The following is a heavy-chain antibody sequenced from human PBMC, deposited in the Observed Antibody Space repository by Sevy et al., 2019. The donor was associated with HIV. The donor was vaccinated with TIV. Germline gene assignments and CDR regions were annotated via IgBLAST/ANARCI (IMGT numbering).Heavy chain of an antibody. J-gene: IGHJ6*02. CDR1: GFTFSTYD. CDR2: IRYDGSNK. CDR3: ARGRKTTQEWLEELDYYYGLDV. D-gene: IGHD2-8*01. V-gene: IGHV3-30*02. Sequence: GGSLRLSCAASGFTFSTYDMHWVRQAPGKGLEWVAYIRYDGSNKYYADSVRGRFTIPRDNSKNTLYLQMNSLRAEDTAVYYCARGRKTTQEWLEELDYYYGLDVWGQGTTVTVSS.